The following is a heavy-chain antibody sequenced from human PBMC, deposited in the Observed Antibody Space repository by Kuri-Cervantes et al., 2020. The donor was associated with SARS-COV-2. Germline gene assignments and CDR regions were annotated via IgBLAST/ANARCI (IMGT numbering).Heavy chain of an antibody. CDR2: ISSSSSTI. V-gene: IGHV3-48*02. CDR1: GFTFSSYS. CDR3: ARGYCSSTSCPPYYYYGMDV. Sequence: GESLKISCAASGFTFSSYSTNWVRQAPGKGLEWVSYISSSSSTIYYADSVKGRFTISRDNAKNSLYLQMNSLRDEDTAVYYCARGYCSSTSCPPYYYYGMDVWGQGTTVTVSS. J-gene: IGHJ6*02. D-gene: IGHD2-2*01.